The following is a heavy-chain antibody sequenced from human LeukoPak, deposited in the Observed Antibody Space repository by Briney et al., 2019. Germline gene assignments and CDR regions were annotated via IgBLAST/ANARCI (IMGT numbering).Heavy chain of an antibody. J-gene: IGHJ5*02. CDR1: GYTFTGYY. D-gene: IGHD4-17*01. CDR3: ARVLSHDSGDYVGWFDP. CDR2: INPNSGGT. Sequence: ASVKVSCKASGYTFTGYYMHWVRQAPGQGLEWMGWINPNSGGTNYAQKFQGRVTMTRDTSISTAYMELSRLRSDDTAVYYCARVLSHDSGDYVGWFDPWGQGTLVTVSS. V-gene: IGHV1-2*02.